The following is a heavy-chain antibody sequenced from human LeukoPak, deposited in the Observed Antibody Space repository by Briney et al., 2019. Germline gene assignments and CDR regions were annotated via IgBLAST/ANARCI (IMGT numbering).Heavy chain of an antibody. D-gene: IGHD3-3*01. CDR3: ARGSGASGGYDFWSGFGP. Sequence: GGSLRLSCAASGFTFSDYYMSWIRQAPGKGLEWVSYISGSGSIIYNADSVKGRFTISRDNAKNSLHLQMNSLRAEDTAVYYCARGSGASGGYDFWSGFGPWGQGTLVTVSS. V-gene: IGHV3-11*04. CDR2: ISGSGSII. CDR1: GFTFSDYY. J-gene: IGHJ5*02.